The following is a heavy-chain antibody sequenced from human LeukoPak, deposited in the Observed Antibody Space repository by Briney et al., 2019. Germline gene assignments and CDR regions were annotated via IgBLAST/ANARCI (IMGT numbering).Heavy chain of an antibody. CDR1: GYSFTSYW. CDR3: ARRIYDFGSGYYQAGYFDY. V-gene: IGHV5-51*01. CDR2: IYPGDSDT. D-gene: IGHD3-3*01. Sequence: GESLKISCKGSGYSFTSYWIGWVRQMPGKGLEWMGIIYPGDSDTRYSPSFQGQVTISADKSISTAYLQWSSLKASDTAMYYCARRIYDFGSGYYQAGYFDYWGQGTLVTVSS. J-gene: IGHJ4*02.